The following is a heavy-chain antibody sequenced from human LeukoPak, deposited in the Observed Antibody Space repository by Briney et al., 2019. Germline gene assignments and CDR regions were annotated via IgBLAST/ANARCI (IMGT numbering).Heavy chain of an antibody. J-gene: IGHJ6*03. CDR1: GFTFSSYS. CDR3: ARGTYGSGSYSMDV. Sequence: GGSLRLSCAASGFTFSSYSMNWVHQAPGKGLEWVSSISSSSSYIYYADSVKGRFTISRDNAKNSLYLQMNSLRAEDTAVYYCARGTYGSGSYSMDVWGKGTTVTISS. D-gene: IGHD3-10*01. V-gene: IGHV3-21*01. CDR2: ISSSSSYI.